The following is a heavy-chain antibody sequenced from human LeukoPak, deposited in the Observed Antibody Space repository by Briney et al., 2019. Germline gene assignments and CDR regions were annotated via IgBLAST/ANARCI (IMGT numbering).Heavy chain of an antibody. J-gene: IGHJ4*02. CDR3: ARGSSGYYYKYFDC. CDR2: INHSGST. Sequence: SETLSLTCAVYGGSFSGYYWSWIRQPPGKGLEWIGEINHSGSTNYNPPLKSRVTISVDTSKNQFSLKLSSVTAADTAVYYCARGSSGYYYKYFDCWGQGTLVTVSS. CDR1: GGSFSGYY. D-gene: IGHD3-22*01. V-gene: IGHV4-34*01.